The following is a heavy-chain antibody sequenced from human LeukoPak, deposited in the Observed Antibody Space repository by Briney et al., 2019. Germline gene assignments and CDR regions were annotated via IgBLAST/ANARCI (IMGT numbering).Heavy chain of an antibody. Sequence: ASVKVSCKTSGDTFSNFVISWVRQAPGQGLEWMGWINTNTGNPTYAQGFTGRFVFSLDTSVSTAYLQISSLKAEDTAVYYCARSYYYEQYYFDYWGQGTLVTVSS. J-gene: IGHJ4*02. D-gene: IGHD3-22*01. CDR2: INTNTGNP. CDR3: ARSYYYEQYYFDY. CDR1: GDTFSNFV. V-gene: IGHV7-4-1*02.